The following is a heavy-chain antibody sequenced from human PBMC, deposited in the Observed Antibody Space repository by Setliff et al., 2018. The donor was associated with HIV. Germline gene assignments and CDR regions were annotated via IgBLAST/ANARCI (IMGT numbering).Heavy chain of an antibody. J-gene: IGHJ4*02. V-gene: IGHV1-69*05. CDR2: IIPIFGTA. CDR1: GGTFSSYA. D-gene: IGHD3-9*01. CDR3: ARSQYDILTGYYIIGFDY. Sequence: WASVKVSCKASGGTFSSYAISWVRQAPGQGLEWMGGIIPIFGTANYAQKFQGRVTVTTDESTSTAYMELSSLRSEDTAVYYCARSQYDILTGYYIIGFDYWGQGTLVTVSS.